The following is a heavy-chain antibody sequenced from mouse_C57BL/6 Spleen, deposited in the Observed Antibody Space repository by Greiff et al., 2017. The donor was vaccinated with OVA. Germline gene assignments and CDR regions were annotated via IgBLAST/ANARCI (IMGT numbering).Heavy chain of an antibody. J-gene: IGHJ2*01. Sequence: EVQLVESGGGLVQPGGSLSLSCAASGFTFTDYYMSWVRQPPGKALEWLGFIRNKANGYTTEYSASVKGRFTISRDNSQSILYLQMNALRAEDSATYYCASFNWDDYFDYWGQGTTLTVSS. D-gene: IGHD4-1*02. CDR3: ASFNWDDYFDY. CDR2: IRNKANGYTT. CDR1: GFTFTDYY. V-gene: IGHV7-3*01.